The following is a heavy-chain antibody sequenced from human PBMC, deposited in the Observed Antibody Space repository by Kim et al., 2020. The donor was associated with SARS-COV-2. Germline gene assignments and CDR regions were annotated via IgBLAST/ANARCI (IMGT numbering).Heavy chain of an antibody. CDR1: GGSISSYY. Sequence: SETLSLTCTVSGGSISSYYWSWIRQPPGKGLEWIGYIYYSGSTNYNPSLKSRVTISVDTSKNQFSLKLSSVTAADTAVYYCARAFGGNSRLGWFDPWGQGTLVTVSS. CDR2: IYYSGST. D-gene: IGHD2-21*02. V-gene: IGHV4-59*01. J-gene: IGHJ5*02. CDR3: ARAFGGNSRLGWFDP.